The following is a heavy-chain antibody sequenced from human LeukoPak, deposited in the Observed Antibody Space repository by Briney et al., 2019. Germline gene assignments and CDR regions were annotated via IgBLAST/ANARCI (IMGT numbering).Heavy chain of an antibody. CDR2: ISYDGSNK. D-gene: IGHD5-18*01. CDR1: GFTFSSYA. CDR3: ARDGYDLNTPMVSTIFDH. V-gene: IGHV3-30-3*01. J-gene: IGHJ4*02. Sequence: PGRSLRLSCAASGFTFSSYAMHWVRQAPGKGLEWVAVISYDGSNKYYADSVKGRCTISRDNSKNTLYLQMNSLRAEDTAVYYCARDGYDLNTPMVSTIFDHWGQGTLVTVSS.